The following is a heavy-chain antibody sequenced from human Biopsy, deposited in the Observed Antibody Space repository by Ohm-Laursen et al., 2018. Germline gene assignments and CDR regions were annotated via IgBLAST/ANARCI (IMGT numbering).Heavy chain of an antibody. J-gene: IGHJ4*02. CDR3: VRGRAY. CDR2: IYLDGNT. CDR1: GFTVSTTY. V-gene: IGHV3-53*01. Sequence: SLRLSCSASGFTVSTTYMSWVRQAPGKGLEWVSIIYLDGNTYYTDSVKGRITISRDNSKNALYLQMNSLRPADTAKYYCVRGRAYWGQGTLVTVSS.